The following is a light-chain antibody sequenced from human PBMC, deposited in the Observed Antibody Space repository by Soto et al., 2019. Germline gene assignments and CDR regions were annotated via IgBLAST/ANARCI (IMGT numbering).Light chain of an antibody. J-gene: IGKJ5*01. CDR2: DAS. CDR3: QHYGSSPPIT. Sequence: DIVLTQSPGTLSLSPGERATLSCRASQSVRGTSLAWYQQKPGQAPRLLIYDASSRATGIPDRFSGGGSGTDFTLTISRLEPVDFAVYYCQHYGSSPPITFGQGTRLEIK. CDR1: QSVRGTS. V-gene: IGKV3-20*01.